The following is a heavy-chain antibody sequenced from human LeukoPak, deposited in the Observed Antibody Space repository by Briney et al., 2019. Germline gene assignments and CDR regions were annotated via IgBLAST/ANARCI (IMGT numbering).Heavy chain of an antibody. Sequence: GGTLTLSCAAPGFTFSSYSMSWVRQASGKGLEWVSVISGNGGDTFYADSVKGRFTISRDNSKDMLYLQMNSLRVEDTAVYYCAKGRTLVGGSTRSYDHWGQGTLVTVSS. CDR2: ISGNGGDT. D-gene: IGHD1-26*01. V-gene: IGHV3-23*01. CDR1: GFTFSSYS. J-gene: IGHJ4*02. CDR3: AKGRTLVGGSTRSYDH.